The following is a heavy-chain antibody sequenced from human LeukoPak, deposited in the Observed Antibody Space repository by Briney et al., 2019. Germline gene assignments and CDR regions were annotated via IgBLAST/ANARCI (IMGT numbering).Heavy chain of an antibody. CDR2: FDPEDGET. Sequence: ASVKVSCKVSGYTLTELSMHWVRQAPGKGLEWMGGFDPEDGETIYAQKFQGRVTMTEDTSTDTAYMELSSLRSEDTAVYYCARVGYSSGWNRSWGQGTLVTVSS. V-gene: IGHV1-24*01. CDR3: ARVGYSSGWNRS. D-gene: IGHD6-19*01. J-gene: IGHJ4*02. CDR1: GYTLTELS.